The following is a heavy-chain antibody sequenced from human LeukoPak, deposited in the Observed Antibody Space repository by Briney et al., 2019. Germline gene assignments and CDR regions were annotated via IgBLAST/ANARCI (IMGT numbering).Heavy chain of an antibody. CDR1: GGAISSYY. CDR2: IYTSGST. D-gene: IGHD2-15*01. Sequence: SETLSLTCTVSGGAISSYYWSWIRQPPGKGLEWIGYIYTSGSTNYNPSLKSRVTISVDTSKNQFSLKLSSVTAADTAVYYCARSSGPYCSGGSCYPYYYMDVWGKGTTVTVSS. CDR3: ARSSGPYCSGGSCYPYYYMDV. V-gene: IGHV4-4*09. J-gene: IGHJ6*03.